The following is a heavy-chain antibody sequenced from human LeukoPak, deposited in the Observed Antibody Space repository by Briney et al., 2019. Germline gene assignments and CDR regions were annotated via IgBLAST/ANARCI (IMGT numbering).Heavy chain of an antibody. V-gene: IGHV3-30*18. Sequence: PGGSLRLSCAASGFTFSSYGMHWVRQAPGKGLEWVAVISYDGSNKYYADSVKGRFTISRDNSKNTLYLQMNSLRAEDTAVYYCAKEDPRITIFGVVPSAMDVWGQGTTVTVSS. CDR1: GFTFSSYG. D-gene: IGHD3-3*01. CDR2: ISYDGSNK. CDR3: AKEDPRITIFGVVPSAMDV. J-gene: IGHJ6*02.